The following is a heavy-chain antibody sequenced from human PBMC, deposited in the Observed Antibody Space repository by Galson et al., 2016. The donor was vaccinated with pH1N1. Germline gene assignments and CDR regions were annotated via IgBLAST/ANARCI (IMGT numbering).Heavy chain of an antibody. Sequence: SVKVSCKASGGTFNSNGISWLRQAPGQGLEWMGGIIPIFNTVKYAQNFQGRVTITADESTTTAYMELSSLRSEDTAMYYCSSEDYYDTDLSDWYFDLWGRGTLLTVSS. V-gene: IGHV1-69*13. CDR3: SSEDYYDTDLSDWYFDL. CDR1: GGTFNSNG. D-gene: IGHD3-22*01. CDR2: IIPIFNTV. J-gene: IGHJ2*01.